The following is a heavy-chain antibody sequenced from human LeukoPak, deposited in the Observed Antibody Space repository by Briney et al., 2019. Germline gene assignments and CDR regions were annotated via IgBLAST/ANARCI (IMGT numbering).Heavy chain of an antibody. CDR1: GGSISSYY. CDR3: ARGIAAAEFDY. CDR2: IYYSGST. D-gene: IGHD6-13*01. Sequence: SETLSLTCTVSGGSISSYYWTWIRQPPGKGLEWIGYIYYSGSTNYNPSLKSRVTISVDTSKNQFSLKLTSVTAADTAVYYCARGIAAAEFDYWGQGTLVTVSS. J-gene: IGHJ4*02. V-gene: IGHV4-59*01.